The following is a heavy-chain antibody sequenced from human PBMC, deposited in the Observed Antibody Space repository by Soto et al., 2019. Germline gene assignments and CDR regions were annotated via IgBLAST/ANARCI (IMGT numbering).Heavy chain of an antibody. CDR3: AKGALGSSSWYDFDY. V-gene: IGHV3-23*01. D-gene: IGHD6-13*01. Sequence: EVQLLESGGGLVQPGGSLRLSCAASGFTFNNYAMNWVRQAPGKGLEWVSSISGSGGSTYYADSVKGRFTISRGNSKNTLYLQMNSLRAEDTAVYYCAKGALGSSSWYDFDYWGQGTLVTVSS. CDR1: GFTFNNYA. CDR2: ISGSGGST. J-gene: IGHJ4*02.